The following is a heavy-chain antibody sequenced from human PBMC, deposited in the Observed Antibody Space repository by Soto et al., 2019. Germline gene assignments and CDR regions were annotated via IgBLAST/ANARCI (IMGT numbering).Heavy chain of an antibody. V-gene: IGHV3-11*06. Sequence: GGSLRLSCAASGFTFSDYYMSWIRQAPGKGLEWVSCISSSISYTNYADSVKGRFTISRDNAKNSLYLQMNSLRAEDTAVYYCARYIYGYVDYWGQGTLVTAPQ. CDR3: ARYIYGYVDY. D-gene: IGHD5-18*01. J-gene: IGHJ4*02. CDR1: GFTFSDYY. CDR2: ISSSISYT.